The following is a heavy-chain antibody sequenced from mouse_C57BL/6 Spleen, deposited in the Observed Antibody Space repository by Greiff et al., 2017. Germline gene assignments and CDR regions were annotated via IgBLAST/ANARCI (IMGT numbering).Heavy chain of an antibody. J-gene: IGHJ4*01. CDR1: GYSITSGYY. CDR2: ISYDGSN. D-gene: IGHD2-1*01. V-gene: IGHV3-6*01. CDR3: AREYYGNYDAMDY. Sequence: ESGPGLVKPSQSLSLTCSVTGYSITSGYYWNWIRQFPGNKLEWMGYISYDGSNNYNPSLKNRISITRDTSKNQFFLKLNSVTTEDTATYYCAREYYGNYDAMDYWGQGTSVTVSS.